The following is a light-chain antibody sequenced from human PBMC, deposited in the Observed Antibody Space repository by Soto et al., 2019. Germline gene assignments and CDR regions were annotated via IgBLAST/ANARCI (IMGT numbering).Light chain of an antibody. CDR2: DVS. CDR1: QDIATY. J-gene: IGKJ1*01. CDR3: QQYDSYSWT. Sequence: DIQMTQSPSSLSASVGNRVTITCQASQDIATYLNWYQQKPGKAPNLLIYDVSSLESGVPSRFSGSGSGTEFILTISSLQPDDFATYYCQQYDSYSWTFGQGTKVDIK. V-gene: IGKV1-5*01.